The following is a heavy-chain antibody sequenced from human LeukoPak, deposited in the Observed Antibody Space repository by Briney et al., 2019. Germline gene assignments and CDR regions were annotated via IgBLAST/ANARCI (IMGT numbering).Heavy chain of an antibody. Sequence: ASVKVSCKASGYTFTGYYMHWVRQAPGQGLEWMGWINPNSGGTNYAQKFQGRFTMTRDTSISTAYMELSRLRSDDTAVYYCAREKVYYDSSGPGYWGQGTLVTVSS. CDR2: INPNSGGT. J-gene: IGHJ4*02. CDR1: GYTFTGYY. D-gene: IGHD3-22*01. V-gene: IGHV1-2*02. CDR3: AREKVYYDSSGPGY.